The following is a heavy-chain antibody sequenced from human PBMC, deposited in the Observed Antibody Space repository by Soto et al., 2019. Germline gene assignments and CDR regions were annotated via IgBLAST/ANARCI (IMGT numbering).Heavy chain of an antibody. J-gene: IGHJ4*02. CDR3: ARVGTDYGSGSPYYSDY. CDR2: FSPSSSFL. CDR1: GFRFHTYY. Sequence: GGSLRLSCAASGFRFHTYYMIWVRQAPGRGLEWVSSFSPSSSFLNYADSVKGRFTISRDNGKSSVHLQMNSLRAEDTAVYYCARVGTDYGSGSPYYSDYWGQGSLVTVSS. D-gene: IGHD3-10*01. V-gene: IGHV3-21*06.